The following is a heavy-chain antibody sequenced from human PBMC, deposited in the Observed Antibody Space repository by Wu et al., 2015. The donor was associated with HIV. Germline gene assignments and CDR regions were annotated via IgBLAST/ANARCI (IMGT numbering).Heavy chain of an antibody. CDR2: INLSGGNT. D-gene: IGHD2-15*01. CDR3: ARDRSPYCFDF. CDR1: GYTFTSYY. Sequence: QVQLVQSGAEVKKPGASVKISCKASGYTFTSYYIHWVRQAPGQGLEWMGIINLSGGNTNYAQKFQDRVTMTRDTSTNTVYMDLSSLRSEDTALYYCARDRSPYCFDFWGQGTLVTVSS. J-gene: IGHJ4*02. V-gene: IGHV1-46*01.